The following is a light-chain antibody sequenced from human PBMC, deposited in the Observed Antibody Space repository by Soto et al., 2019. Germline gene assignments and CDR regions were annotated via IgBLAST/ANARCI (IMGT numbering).Light chain of an antibody. CDR3: QQYGSSRFT. J-gene: IGKJ3*01. Sequence: EIVLTQSPGTLSLSPGERATLSCRASQSISSSYLAWYQQKPGQAPRLLVYGASSRATGTPDRFSGSGSGTDFNLTISRLEPEDFAVYYCQQYGSSRFTFGPGTKVDIK. CDR1: QSISSSY. CDR2: GAS. V-gene: IGKV3-20*01.